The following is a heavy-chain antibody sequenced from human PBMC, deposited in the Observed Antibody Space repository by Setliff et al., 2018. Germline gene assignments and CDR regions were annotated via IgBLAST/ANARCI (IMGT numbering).Heavy chain of an antibody. D-gene: IGHD2-21*02. CDR2: INPSGGLT. J-gene: IGHJ3*01. V-gene: IGHV1-46*01. CDR3: ARDWFCSGGDCSDVFDF. Sequence: GASVKVSCKASGYTLSKYYMHWVRQAPGQGLEWMGIINPSGGLTKYAQKFQGRVTLTTDTSTGTAYMELRSLTFDDTAVYYCARDWFCSGGDCSDVFDFWGQGTMVTVSS. CDR1: GYTLSKYY.